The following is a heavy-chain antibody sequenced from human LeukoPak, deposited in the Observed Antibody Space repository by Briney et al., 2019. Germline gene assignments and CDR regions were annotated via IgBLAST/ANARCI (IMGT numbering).Heavy chain of an antibody. V-gene: IGHV4-34*01. CDR3: ARRRYIRGPDVVNPFDY. J-gene: IGHJ4*02. CDR2: INHSGST. Sequence: SETLSLTCAVYGGSFSGYYWSWIRQPPGKGLEWIGEINHSGSTNYNPSLKSRGTISVDKSKNHFSLRLSSVTASDTAVYYCARRRYIRGPDVVNPFDYWGQGTVVTVSS. CDR1: GGSFSGYY. D-gene: IGHD1-1*01.